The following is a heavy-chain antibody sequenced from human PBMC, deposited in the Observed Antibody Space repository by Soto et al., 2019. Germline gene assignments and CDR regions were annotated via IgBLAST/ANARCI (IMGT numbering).Heavy chain of an antibody. CDR1: GGTFSTYS. D-gene: IGHD2-21*01. CDR3: TIGSWSGEVFDI. CDR2: IIPMLGIA. J-gene: IGHJ3*02. Sequence: QVQLVQSGAEVKKPGSSVKVSCKDSGGTFSTYSMFWGRQAPGQGLEGMGRIIPMLGIANYAQRFQDRVTITADKSTATAYMELSSLRSEDTALYYCTIGSWSGEVFDIWGQGTMVTVSS. V-gene: IGHV1-69*02.